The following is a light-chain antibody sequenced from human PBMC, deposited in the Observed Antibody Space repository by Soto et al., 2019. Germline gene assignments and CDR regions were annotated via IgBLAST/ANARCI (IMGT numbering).Light chain of an antibody. CDR3: QSYDDSLSAYV. J-gene: IGLJ1*01. CDR1: SSDIGAGSE. V-gene: IGLV1-40*01. Sequence: QSVLKQPPSLSGAPGQRVTISCTGSSSDIGAGSEVHWYQQLPGTAPKLLIFGSTNRPSGVPDRFSGSKSATSASLAITGLQAEDEADYYCQSYDDSLSAYVFGTGTKLTVL. CDR2: GST.